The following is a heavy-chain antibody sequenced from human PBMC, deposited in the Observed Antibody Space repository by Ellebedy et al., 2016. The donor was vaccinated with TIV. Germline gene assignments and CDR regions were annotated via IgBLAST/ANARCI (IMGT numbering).Heavy chain of an antibody. V-gene: IGHV1-8*01. CDR3: ARSPRGNATKDY. Sequence: ASVKVSXKASRYIFISYNLNWVRQATGQGLEWMGWMNPNSGKTGYAQKFQGRVTMTRDTSTNTAYMELSSLRSEDTAVYYCARSPRGNATKDYWGQGTLVTVSS. J-gene: IGHJ4*02. CDR1: RYIFISYN. D-gene: IGHD2-2*01. CDR2: MNPNSGKT.